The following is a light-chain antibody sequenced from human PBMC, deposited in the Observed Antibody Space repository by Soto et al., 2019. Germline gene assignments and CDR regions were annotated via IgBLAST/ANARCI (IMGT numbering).Light chain of an antibody. Sequence: DIQMTQSPSTLSASVGDRVTITCRASQSIGGWLAWYQQKPGKAPKLLIYEASVLQNGVPSRFSGSGSGTDSTLSISRQEPEDFAVYYCQQYGSSPITFGQGTRLEIK. CDR2: EAS. V-gene: IGKV1-5*03. J-gene: IGKJ5*01. CDR3: QQYGSSPIT. CDR1: QSIGGW.